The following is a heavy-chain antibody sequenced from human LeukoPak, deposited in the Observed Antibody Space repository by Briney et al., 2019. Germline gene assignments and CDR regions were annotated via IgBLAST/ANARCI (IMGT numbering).Heavy chain of an antibody. CDR3: ARGRPYSGSYYTFDY. D-gene: IGHD1-26*01. CDR2: TYYRSKWYN. J-gene: IGHJ4*02. Sequence: SQTLSLTCAISGDSVSSNSVTWNWIRQSPSRGLEWLGRTYYRSKWYNDYAVSVNSRITINPDTSKNQFSLQLNSVTPEDTAVYYCARGRPYSGSYYTFDYWGQGTPVTVSS. CDR1: GDSVSSNSVT. V-gene: IGHV6-1*01.